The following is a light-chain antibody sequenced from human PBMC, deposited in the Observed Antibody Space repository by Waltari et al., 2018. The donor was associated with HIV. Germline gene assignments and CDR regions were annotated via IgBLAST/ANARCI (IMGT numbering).Light chain of an antibody. V-gene: IGLV1-40*01. Sequence: QSVLTQPPSVSGAPGQRVTISCTGSSSNIGAGYDVHWYQQLPGTAPKLLISANTNRPSGVPDRVAGAKSGTSASLASTGLQADDEADYYCQSYDSSLGGSVFGGGTELTVL. J-gene: IGLJ2*01. CDR1: SSNIGAGYD. CDR2: ANT. CDR3: QSYDSSLGGSV.